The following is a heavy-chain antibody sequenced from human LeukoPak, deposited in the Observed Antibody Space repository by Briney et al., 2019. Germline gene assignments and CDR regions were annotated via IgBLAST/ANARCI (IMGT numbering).Heavy chain of an antibody. D-gene: IGHD4-17*01. Sequence: GVSLRLSCAASGFTFSGSAMHWVRQASGEGREWVGRIRSKANSYATAYAASVKGRFTISRDDSKNTAYLQMNSLKTEDTAVYYCTRPRSYGDYDYWGQGTLVTVSS. CDR1: GFTFSGSA. J-gene: IGHJ4*02. V-gene: IGHV3-73*01. CDR2: IRSKANSYAT. CDR3: TRPRSYGDYDY.